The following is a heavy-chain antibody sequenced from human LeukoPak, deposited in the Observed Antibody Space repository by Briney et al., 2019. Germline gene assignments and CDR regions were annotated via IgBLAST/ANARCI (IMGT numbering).Heavy chain of an antibody. CDR1: GFTISSYW. V-gene: IGHV3-74*01. CDR3: ARVGSDVYNYDSSGWDAFDI. J-gene: IGHJ3*02. Sequence: GGSLRLSCAASGFTISSYWMHWVRQAPGKGLVWVSGINIDGSSISYADSVKGRFTVSRDNAKNTLYLQMNSLRAEDMAVYYCARVGSDVYNYDSSGWDAFDIWGRGTMVTVSS. D-gene: IGHD3-22*01. CDR2: INIDGSSI.